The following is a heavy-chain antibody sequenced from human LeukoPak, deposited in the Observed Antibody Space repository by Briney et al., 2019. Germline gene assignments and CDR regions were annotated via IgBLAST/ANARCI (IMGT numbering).Heavy chain of an antibody. CDR2: ISGSGGST. J-gene: IGHJ4*02. D-gene: IGHD1-26*01. CDR3: AKSVGAIDHDY. Sequence: GGSLRLSCAASGFTFSGYGMSWVRQAPGKGLEWVSTISGSGGSTYYADSVKGRFTISRDNSKSTLYLQVNSLRAEDTAVYYCAKSVGAIDHDYWGQGTLVTVSS. V-gene: IGHV3-23*01. CDR1: GFTFSGYG.